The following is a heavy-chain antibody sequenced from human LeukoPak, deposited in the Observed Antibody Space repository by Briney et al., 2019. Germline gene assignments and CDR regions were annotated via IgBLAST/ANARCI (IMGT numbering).Heavy chain of an antibody. Sequence: PSETLSLTCTVSGGSFSSSDYYWGWIRQPPGKGLEWIGSIYYSGTTYYNPSLKSRVTISVDTSKKQFSLKLSSVTAADTAVYYCARGRLSRYNWFDPWGQGTLVSVSS. D-gene: IGHD3-16*02. CDR2: IYYSGTT. CDR3: ARGRLSRYNWFDP. V-gene: IGHV4-39*01. CDR1: GGSFSSSDYY. J-gene: IGHJ5*02.